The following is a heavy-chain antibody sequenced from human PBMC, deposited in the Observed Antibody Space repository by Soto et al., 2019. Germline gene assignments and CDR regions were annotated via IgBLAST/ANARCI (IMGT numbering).Heavy chain of an antibody. CDR2: FDPEDGET. J-gene: IGHJ4*02. CDR3: ATDPRYFDWILFDY. V-gene: IGHV1-24*01. CDR1: GYTLTELS. Sequence: ASVKVSCKVPGYTLTELSMHWARQAPGKGLEWMGGFDPEDGETIYAQKFQGRVTMTEDTSTDTAYMELSSLRSEDTAVYYCATDPRYFDWILFDYWGQGTLVTVSS. D-gene: IGHD3-9*01.